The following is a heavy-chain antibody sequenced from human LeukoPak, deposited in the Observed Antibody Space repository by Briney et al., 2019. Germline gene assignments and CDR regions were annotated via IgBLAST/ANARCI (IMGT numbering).Heavy chain of an antibody. J-gene: IGHJ4*02. CDR1: GFTFNNYA. V-gene: IGHV3-23*01. CDR2: ISGSGGST. D-gene: IGHD3-22*01. Sequence: PGRSLRLSCAASGFTFNNYAMSWVRQAPGKGLEWVSAISGSGGSTYYADSVKGRFTISSDISKNTLYLHMNSLRAEDTAVYFCAKDYWGYYDSSGYYYFDYWGQGTLVTVSS. CDR3: AKDYWGYYDSSGYYYFDY.